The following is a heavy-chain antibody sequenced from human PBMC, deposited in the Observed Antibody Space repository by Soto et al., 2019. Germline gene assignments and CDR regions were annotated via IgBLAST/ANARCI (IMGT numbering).Heavy chain of an antibody. CDR3: ARDSKPGYYDFWSGYYRPPPVYGMDV. V-gene: IGHV3-11*06. Sequence: GGSLRLSCAASGFTFSDYYMSWIRQAPGKGLEWVSYISSSSSYTNYADSVKGRFTISRGNAKNSLYLQMNSLRAEDTAVYYCARDSKPGYYDFWSGYYRPPPVYGMDVWGQGTTVTVSS. D-gene: IGHD3-3*01. J-gene: IGHJ6*02. CDR1: GFTFSDYY. CDR2: ISSSSSYT.